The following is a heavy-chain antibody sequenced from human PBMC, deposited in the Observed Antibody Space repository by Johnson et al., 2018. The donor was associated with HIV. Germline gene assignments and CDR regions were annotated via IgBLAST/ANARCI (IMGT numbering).Heavy chain of an antibody. J-gene: IGHJ3*02. D-gene: IGHD6-25*01. V-gene: IGHV3-30*02. CDR3: AKETPSSGGTFDI. CDR2: IRYDGSNK. Sequence: QVQLVESGGGLVRPGGSLRLSCAASGFTFSRSWMDWVRQAPGKGLEWVAFIRYDGSNKYYADSVKGRFTISRDNSKNTLYLQMNSLRAEDTAVYYCAKETPSSGGTFDIWGQGTMVTVSS. CDR1: GFTFSRSW.